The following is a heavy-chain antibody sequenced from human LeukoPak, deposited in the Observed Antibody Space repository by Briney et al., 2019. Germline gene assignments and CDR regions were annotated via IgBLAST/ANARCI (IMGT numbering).Heavy chain of an antibody. CDR1: GFTSSSYA. CDR2: ISGSGGST. V-gene: IGHV3-23*01. CDR3: AKAIGYSGYDRDFDY. Sequence: GGSLRLSCAASGFTSSSYAMSWVREAPGQELECVSAISGSGGSTYYADSVKGRFTISRDNSKNTLYLQMNSLRAEDTAVYYCAKAIGYSGYDRDFDYWGQGSLVTVSS. J-gene: IGHJ4*02. D-gene: IGHD5-12*01.